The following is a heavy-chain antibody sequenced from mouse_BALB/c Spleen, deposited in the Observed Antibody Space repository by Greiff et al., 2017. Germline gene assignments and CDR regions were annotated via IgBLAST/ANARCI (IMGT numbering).Heavy chain of an antibody. CDR2: ISTYYGDA. CDR1: GYTFTDYA. CDR3: ARRGGNYAMDY. Sequence: QVQLQQSGAELVRPGVSVKISCKGSGYTFTDYAMHWVKQSYAKSLEWIGVISTYYGDASYNQKFKGKATMTVDKSSSTAYMELARLTSEDSAIYYCARRGGNYAMDYWGQGTSVTVSS. V-gene: IGHV1S137*01. J-gene: IGHJ4*01.